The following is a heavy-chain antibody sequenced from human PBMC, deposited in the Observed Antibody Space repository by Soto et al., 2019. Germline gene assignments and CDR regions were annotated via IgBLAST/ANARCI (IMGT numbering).Heavy chain of an antibody. D-gene: IGHD6-13*01. CDR2: IYPGDSDT. CDR3: ARHLFIAAASYNWSDP. V-gene: IGHV5-51*01. Sequence: GESLKISCKGSGYSFTSYWIGWVRQMPGKGLEWMGIIYPGDSDTRYSPSFQGQVTISADKSISTAYLQWSSLKASDTAMYYCARHLFIAAASYNWSDPWGQGTLVTVSS. J-gene: IGHJ5*02. CDR1: GYSFTSYW.